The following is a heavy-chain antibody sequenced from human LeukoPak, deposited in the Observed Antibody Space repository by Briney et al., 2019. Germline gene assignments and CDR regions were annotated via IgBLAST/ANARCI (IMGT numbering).Heavy chain of an antibody. Sequence: SETLSLTCAVYGGSFSGYYWSWIRKPPGKGLEWIGEINHSGSTNYNPSLKSRVTISVDTSKNQFSLKLSSVAAADTAVYYCARSLLWPTGAFDIWGQGTMVTVSS. D-gene: IGHD2/OR15-2a*01. J-gene: IGHJ3*02. CDR3: ARSLLWPTGAFDI. CDR1: GGSFSGYY. CDR2: INHSGST. V-gene: IGHV4-34*01.